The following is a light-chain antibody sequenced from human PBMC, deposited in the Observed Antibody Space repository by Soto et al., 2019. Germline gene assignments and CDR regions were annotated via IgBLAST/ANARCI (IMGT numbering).Light chain of an antibody. CDR1: QSVSSY. CDR2: DAS. CDR3: HQYATSPFT. Sequence: EIVLTQSPATLSLSPGERATLSCRASQSVSSYLAWYQQKPGQAPRLLIYDASNRATGIPARFSGSGSGTDFTLTISSLEPEDSAVYYCHQYATSPFTFGQGTKLEIK. J-gene: IGKJ2*01. V-gene: IGKV3-11*01.